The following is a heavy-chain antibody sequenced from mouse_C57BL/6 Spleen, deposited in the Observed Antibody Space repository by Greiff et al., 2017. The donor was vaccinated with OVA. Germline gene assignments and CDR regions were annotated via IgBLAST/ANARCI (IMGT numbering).Heavy chain of an antibody. J-gene: IGHJ2*01. D-gene: IGHD4-1*01. CDR2: ISYDGSN. CDR3: ARAANWYFDY. Sequence: EVQLQESGPGLVKPSQSLSLTCSVTGYSITSGYYWNWIRQFPGNKLEWMGYISYDGSNNYNPSLKNRISITRDTSKNQFFLKLNSVTTEDTATYYCARAANWYFDYWGQGTTLTVSS. V-gene: IGHV3-6*01. CDR1: GYSITSGYY.